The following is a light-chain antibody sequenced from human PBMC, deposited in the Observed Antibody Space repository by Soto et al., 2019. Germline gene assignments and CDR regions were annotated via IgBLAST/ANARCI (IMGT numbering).Light chain of an antibody. V-gene: IGLV4-69*01. CDR2: LNSDGSH. CDR3: QTWGTLV. Sequence: QLVLTQSPSASASLGASVKLTCTLSSGHSSYAIAWHQQQPEKGPRYLMKLNSDGSHSKGDGIPDRFSGSSSGAERYLTISSLQSEDEADYYCQTWGTLVFGVGPKRTVL. CDR1: SGHSSYA. J-gene: IGLJ2*01.